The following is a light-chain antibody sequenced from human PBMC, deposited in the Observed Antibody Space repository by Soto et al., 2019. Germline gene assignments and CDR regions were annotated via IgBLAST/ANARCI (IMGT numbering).Light chain of an antibody. J-gene: IGLJ1*01. CDR1: SSDVGIYNL. Sequence: QSALTQPASVSGSPGQSITISCAGTSSDVGIYNLVSWYQQHPGNAPKLMIYEGSKRPSGVSNRFSGSKSGKTASLTILGAQAEDEADYYCCSYAGGSTYVFGTGTKLTVL. V-gene: IGLV2-23*01. CDR3: CSYAGGSTYV. CDR2: EGS.